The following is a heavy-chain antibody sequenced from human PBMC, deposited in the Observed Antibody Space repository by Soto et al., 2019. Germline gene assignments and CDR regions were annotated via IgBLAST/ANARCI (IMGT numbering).Heavy chain of an antibody. CDR2: TYYRSRWYN. Sequence: PSQTLSLTCAISGDSVSSNSAAWNWIRQSPSRGLEWLGRTYYRSRWYNDYAVSVKSRITVNPDTSKNQFSLHLNSVTPVDTAVYYCAGTTSLQRYYMDVWDKGTTVTVSS. CDR1: GDSVSSNSAA. J-gene: IGHJ6*03. D-gene: IGHD1-7*01. CDR3: AGTTSLQRYYMDV. V-gene: IGHV6-1*01.